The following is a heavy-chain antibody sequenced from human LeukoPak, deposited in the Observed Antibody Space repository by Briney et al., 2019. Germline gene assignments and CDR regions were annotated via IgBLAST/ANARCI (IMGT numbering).Heavy chain of an antibody. V-gene: IGHV3-23*01. D-gene: IGHD6-13*01. CDR3: AKGSSPFDY. CDR1: GITFSNYA. J-gene: IGHJ4*02. CDR2: ISANGGGT. Sequence: PGGSLRLSCAAAGITFSNYAMSWVRQAPGKGLEWVSAISANGGGTYYADSVKGRFTISRDNSKNTLYLQMNSLRAEDTAVYYCAKGSSPFDYWGQGTLVTVSS.